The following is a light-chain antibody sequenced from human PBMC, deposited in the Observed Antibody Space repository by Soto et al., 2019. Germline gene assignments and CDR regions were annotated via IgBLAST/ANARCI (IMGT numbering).Light chain of an antibody. V-gene: IGLV2-8*01. CDR2: EVR. Sequence: QSALTQPPSASGSPGQSVTISCTGTSSDVGAYDFVSWYQQHPGTAPKLLIYEVRKRPSGVPHRFSGSKSGNTASLTVSGLQAEDEADYYCASYAGNNKGVFGTGTKLTVL. CDR3: ASYAGNNKGV. CDR1: SSDVGAYDF. J-gene: IGLJ1*01.